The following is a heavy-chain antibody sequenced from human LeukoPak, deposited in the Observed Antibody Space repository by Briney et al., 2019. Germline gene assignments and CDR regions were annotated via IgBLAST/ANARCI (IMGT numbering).Heavy chain of an antibody. CDR1: GYRFITFG. CDR2: INPYNGNR. D-gene: IGHD3-10*01. CDR3: ARFQASEFRGFDH. Sequence: ASVKVSCTTSGYRFITFGINWVRQAPGQGPEWMGWINPYNGNRYYAKKFQGRFNMTTDTSTSTVYLELQTLTSGDTAIYYCARFQASEFRGFDHWGQGTLITVSS. J-gene: IGHJ4*02. V-gene: IGHV1-18*01.